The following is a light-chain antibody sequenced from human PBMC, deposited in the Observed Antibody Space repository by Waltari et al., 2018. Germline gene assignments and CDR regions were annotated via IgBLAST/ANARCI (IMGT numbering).Light chain of an antibody. CDR2: DAS. J-gene: IGKJ1*01. CDR1: QSVGSN. CDR3: QQYSNWPWT. V-gene: IGKV3-15*01. Sequence: ETVMTQFPATLSVSSGERVTLSCRADQSVGSNFAWYQQKPGQAPRLLIYDASTRATGIPARFSGSGSGTDFTLTISSLQSEDFAVYYCQQYSNWPWTFGQGTKVEIK.